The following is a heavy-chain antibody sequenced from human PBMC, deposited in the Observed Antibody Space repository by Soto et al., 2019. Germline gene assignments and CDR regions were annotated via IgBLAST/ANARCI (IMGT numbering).Heavy chain of an antibody. CDR1: GFSLTTTGVG. D-gene: IGHD3-22*01. CDR2: VYWNDER. V-gene: IGHV2-5*01. J-gene: IGHJ4*02. CDR3: AHYDSSGYFSHFDS. Sequence: QIALQESGPTVVKPTQTLTLTCTFSGFSLTTTGVGGGWIRHAPGKALEWLAMVYWNDERRYSPSLKSTLTITQDTSKNQVVLTMTYMDPVDTATYFCAHYDSSGYFSHFDSWGQGTLVTVSS.